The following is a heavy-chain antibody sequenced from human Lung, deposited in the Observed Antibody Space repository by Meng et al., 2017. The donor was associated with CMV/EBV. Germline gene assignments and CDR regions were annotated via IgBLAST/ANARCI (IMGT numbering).Heavy chain of an antibody. CDR1: GGSISSGGFY. Sequence: QLQLQESGPGLGKPSQTLSLTCTVSGGSISSGGFYWSWIRQHPGKGLEWIGYIYYSGSTYYNPSLRSRVAISIDTSKNQFSLKLTSVTAADTAVYFCARTNYGDYNWFDPWGQGTLVTVSS. V-gene: IGHV4-31*03. D-gene: IGHD4-17*01. CDR3: ARTNYGDYNWFDP. CDR2: IYYSGST. J-gene: IGHJ5*02.